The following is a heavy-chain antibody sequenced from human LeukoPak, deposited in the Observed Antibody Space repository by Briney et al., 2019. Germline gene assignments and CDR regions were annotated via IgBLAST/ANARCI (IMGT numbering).Heavy chain of an antibody. V-gene: IGHV4-59*01. CDR3: ARDVAGLDY. CDR2: IYYSGST. J-gene: IGHJ4*02. Sequence: PSETLSLTCTVSGGSISSYYWSWIRQPPGKGLEWIGYIYYSGSTNYNPSLKSRVTISVDTSKNQFSLKLSSVTAADTAVYYCARDVAGLDYWGQGTLVTVSS. CDR1: GGSISSYY. D-gene: IGHD3-22*01.